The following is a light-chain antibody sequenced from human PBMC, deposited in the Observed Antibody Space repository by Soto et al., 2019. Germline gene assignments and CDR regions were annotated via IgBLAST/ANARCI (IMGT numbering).Light chain of an antibody. CDR2: GAS. Sequence: EVVMTQSPATLSVSPGERATLSCRASQSVNANLALYQQKPGQAPMLLIHGASHRATGIPARFSGSGFGTAFILTISRLQSEDFAVYYCQQYNTWLWTFGQVTKVEI. CDR1: QSVNAN. V-gene: IGKV3-15*01. J-gene: IGKJ1*01. CDR3: QQYNTWLWT.